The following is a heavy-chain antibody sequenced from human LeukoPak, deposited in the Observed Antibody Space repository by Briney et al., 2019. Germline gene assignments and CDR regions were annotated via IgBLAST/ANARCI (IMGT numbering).Heavy chain of an antibody. J-gene: IGHJ3*02. CDR1: GFTFDDYA. V-gene: IGHV3-9*03. CDR2: ISWNSGSI. CDR3: AKEAIIASAFDI. D-gene: IGHD6-13*01. Sequence: GGSLRLSCAASGFTFDDYAMHWVRQAPGKGLEWVSGISWNSGSIGYADSVKGRFTISRDNAKNSLYLQMNSLRAEDMALYYCAKEAIIASAFDIWGQGTMVTVSS.